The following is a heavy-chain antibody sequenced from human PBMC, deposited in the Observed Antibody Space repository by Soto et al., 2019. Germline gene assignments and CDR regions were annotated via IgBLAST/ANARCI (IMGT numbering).Heavy chain of an antibody. Sequence: GASVKVSCKASGYTFTSYYMHWVRQAPGQGLEWMGIINPSGGSTSYAQKFQGRVTMTRDTSTSTVYMELSSLRSEDTAVYYCARNLGNYYDSSGCPDYWGQGTTVTVSS. CDR1: GYTFTSYY. J-gene: IGHJ4*02. D-gene: IGHD3-22*01. V-gene: IGHV1-46*01. CDR2: INPSGGST. CDR3: ARNLGNYYDSSGCPDY.